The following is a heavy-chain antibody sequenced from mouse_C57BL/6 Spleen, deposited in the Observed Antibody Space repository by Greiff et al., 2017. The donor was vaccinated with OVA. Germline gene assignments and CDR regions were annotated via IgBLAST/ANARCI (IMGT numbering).Heavy chain of an antibody. D-gene: IGHD1-1*02. V-gene: IGHV1-47*01. CDR2: FHPYNDDT. J-gene: IGHJ1*03. CDR1: GYTFTTYP. Sequence: QVQLQQSGAELVKPGPSVKMSCKASGYTFTTYPIEWMMQNHGKSLEWIGNFHPYNDDTKYNEKLKAKATLTVEKSSSTVYLELRRLTSDDSAVYYCARGGIYWYFDVWGTGTTVTVSS. CDR3: ARGGIYWYFDV.